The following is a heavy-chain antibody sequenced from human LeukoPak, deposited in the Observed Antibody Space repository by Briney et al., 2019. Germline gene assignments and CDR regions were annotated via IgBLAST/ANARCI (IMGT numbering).Heavy chain of an antibody. CDR3: AMGAAPHYSDY. D-gene: IGHD6-6*01. J-gene: IGHJ4*02. V-gene: IGHV4-59*11. CDR2: IYFSGST. CDR1: GGSIKSHC. Sequence: SETLSLTCTVSGGSIKSHCWSWVRQPPGKGLEWIGYIYFSGSTNYNPSLKSRVTISMGTSENQFSLKLSSVTAADTAVYYCAMGAAPHYSDYWGQGTLVTASS.